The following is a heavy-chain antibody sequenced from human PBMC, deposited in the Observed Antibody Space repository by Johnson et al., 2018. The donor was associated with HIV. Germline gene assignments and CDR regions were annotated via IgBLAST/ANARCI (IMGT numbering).Heavy chain of an antibody. D-gene: IGHD6-19*01. CDR3: AGGVAVAFDI. V-gene: IGHV3-30*02. Sequence: QVQLVESGGGLVQPGGSLRLSCAASGFTFSSYGMHWVRQAPGTGLEWVAFIRYDGSNKYYADSVKGRFTISRDNAKNSLYLQMNSLRAEDMAVYYCAGGVAVAFDIWGPGTMVTVSS. CDR1: GFTFSSYG. CDR2: IRYDGSNK. J-gene: IGHJ3*02.